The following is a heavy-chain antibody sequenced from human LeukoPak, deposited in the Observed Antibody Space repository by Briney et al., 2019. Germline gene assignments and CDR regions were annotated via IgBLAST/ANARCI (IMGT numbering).Heavy chain of an antibody. D-gene: IGHD3-10*01. J-gene: IGHJ5*02. CDR3: ARDFNYYGSGSFWFDP. CDR1: GGSVSSNSYY. CDR2: IHYSGST. V-gene: IGHV4-61*01. Sequence: SETLSLTCTVSGGSVSSNSYYWSWIRQPPGKGLEWIGYIHYSGSTNYNPSLESRVTISIDTSKNQFSLKLSSVTAADTAVYYCARDFNYYGSGSFWFDPRGQGTLVTVSS.